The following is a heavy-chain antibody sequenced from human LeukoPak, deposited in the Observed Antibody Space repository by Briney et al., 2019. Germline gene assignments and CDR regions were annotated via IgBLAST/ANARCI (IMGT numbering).Heavy chain of an antibody. CDR1: GFTFSAYG. D-gene: IGHD6-19*01. CDR2: VRYDGNDK. CDR3: AKAGSGWYAPY. V-gene: IGHV3-30*02. Sequence: GSLELSCAASGFTFSAYGMQWVRQAPGKGLEWVAFVRYDGNDKYYADSVKGRFTISRDNSKNTVYLQMNSLRAEDTAVYYCAKAGSGWYAPYWGQGTLVTVSS. J-gene: IGHJ4*02.